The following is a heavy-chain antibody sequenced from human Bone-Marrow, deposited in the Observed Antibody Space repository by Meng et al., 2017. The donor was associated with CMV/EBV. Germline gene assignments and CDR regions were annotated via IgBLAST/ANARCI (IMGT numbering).Heavy chain of an antibody. CDR1: GSSFSSFA. CDR3: ASTVATYYDFWSGYQTYDY. Sequence: GGSLRLSCAASGSSFSSFAMHWVRQAPGKGLEWVAVMSFDGTKKYYADSVKGRFTISRDNSKNTLYLQMNSLRAEDTAVYYCASTVATYYDFWSGYQTYDYWGQGTLVTVSS. CDR2: MSFDGTKK. D-gene: IGHD3-3*01. V-gene: IGHV3-30*04. J-gene: IGHJ4*02.